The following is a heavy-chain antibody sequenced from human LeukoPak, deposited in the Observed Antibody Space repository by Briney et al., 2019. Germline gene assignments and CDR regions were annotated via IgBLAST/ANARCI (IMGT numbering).Heavy chain of an antibody. V-gene: IGHV4-39*07. CDR1: GASISSSNYY. J-gene: IGHJ4*02. CDR3: ARDRLLWFGELDF. Sequence: SETLSLTCSVSGASISSSNYYWGWIRQPPGKGLEWIGSIYYSGNTYYNPSLKSRVTVSVDMSKNQISLKLSSVTAADTAVYYCARDRLLWFGELDFWGQGTLVIVSS. CDR2: IYYSGNT. D-gene: IGHD3-10*01.